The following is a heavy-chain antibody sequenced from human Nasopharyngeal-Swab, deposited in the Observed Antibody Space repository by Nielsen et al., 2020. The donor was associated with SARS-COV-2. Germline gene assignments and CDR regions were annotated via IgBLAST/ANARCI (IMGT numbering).Heavy chain of an antibody. CDR3: AKRSNSSGWYSPFDY. CDR1: GFIFSNYA. J-gene: IGHJ4*02. Sequence: GESLKISCAASGFIFSNYAMNWDRQAPGKGLEWVSGISFSGGSTSYADSVKGRFTISRDNSKNTLSLQMNSLRADDTAVYYCAKRSNSSGWYSPFDYWGQGTLVSVSS. CDR2: ISFSGGST. V-gene: IGHV3-23*01. D-gene: IGHD6-19*01.